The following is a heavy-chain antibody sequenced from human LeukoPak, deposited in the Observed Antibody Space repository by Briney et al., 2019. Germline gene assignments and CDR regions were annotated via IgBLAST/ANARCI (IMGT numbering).Heavy chain of an antibody. V-gene: IGHV3-74*01. D-gene: IGHD2-21*02. CDR2: INNDGSST. CDR1: GFTFSSYW. Sequence: GGSLRLSCAASGFTFSSYWMHWVRQAPGKGLVWVSRINNDGSSTTYGDSVKGRFTISRDNARNTLYLQMDSLSAEDTAVYYCARGAVLTRLGGSEDYWGQGTLVTVSS. CDR3: ARGAVLTRLGGSEDY. J-gene: IGHJ4*02.